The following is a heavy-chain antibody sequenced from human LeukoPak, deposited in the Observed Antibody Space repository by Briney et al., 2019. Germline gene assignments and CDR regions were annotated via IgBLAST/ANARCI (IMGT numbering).Heavy chain of an antibody. CDR1: GVSFSGYY. CDR2: INHSGST. CDR3: AIVRITMIVVGLDY. Sequence: SETLSLTCAVYGVSFSGYYWSWIRQPPGKGLEWIGEINHSGSTNYNPSLKSRATISVDTSKNQFSLKLSSVTAADTAVYYCAIVRITMIVVGLDYWGQGTLVTVSS. V-gene: IGHV4-34*01. D-gene: IGHD3-22*01. J-gene: IGHJ4*02.